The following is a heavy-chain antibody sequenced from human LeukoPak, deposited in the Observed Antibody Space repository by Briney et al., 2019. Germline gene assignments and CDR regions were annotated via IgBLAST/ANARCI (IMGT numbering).Heavy chain of an antibody. D-gene: IGHD2-21*02. Sequence: PGGSLRLSCAASGFTFSGSAMHWVRQASGKGLEWVGRIRSKANSYATAYAASVKGRFTISRDDSKNTAYLQMNSLKTEDTAVYYCTMHNHCGGDCYMVNYWGQGTLVTVSS. CDR3: TMHNHCGGDCYMVNY. CDR1: GFTFSGSA. CDR2: IRSKANSYAT. J-gene: IGHJ4*02. V-gene: IGHV3-73*01.